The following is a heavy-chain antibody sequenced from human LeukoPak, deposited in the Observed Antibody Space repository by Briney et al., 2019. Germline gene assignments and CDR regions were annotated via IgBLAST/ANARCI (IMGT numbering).Heavy chain of an antibody. CDR2: INSDGRRT. V-gene: IGHV3-74*01. J-gene: IGHJ4*02. Sequence: GGSLRLSCAASGFTFSSYWMHWVRQAPGKGLVWVSRINSDGRRTTYADSVKGRFTISGDNAKNTLYLQMNSLRAEDTSVYYCARGSRDGYNTRPDYWGQGTLVTVSS. CDR1: GFTFSSYW. D-gene: IGHD5-24*01. CDR3: ARGSRDGYNTRPDY.